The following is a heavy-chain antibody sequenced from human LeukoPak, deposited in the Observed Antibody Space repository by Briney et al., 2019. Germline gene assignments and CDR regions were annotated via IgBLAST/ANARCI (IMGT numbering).Heavy chain of an antibody. Sequence: PSETLSLTCTVSGGSISSYYWSWIRQPPGKGLEWIGYIHYSGSTNYNPSLKSRVSISVDTSKNQFSLKVRSVTAADTGVYYCARGPGTVGLSPWGQGTLVTVSS. CDR2: IHYSGST. CDR3: ARGPGTVGLSP. D-gene: IGHD1/OR15-1a*01. V-gene: IGHV4-59*12. J-gene: IGHJ5*02. CDR1: GGSISSYY.